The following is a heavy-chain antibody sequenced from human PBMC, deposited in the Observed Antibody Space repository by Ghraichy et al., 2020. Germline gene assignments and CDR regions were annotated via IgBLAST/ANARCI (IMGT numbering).Heavy chain of an antibody. Sequence: SETLSLTCTVSGGSISSYYWSWIRQPPGKGLEWIGYIYYSGSTNYNPSLKSRVTISVDTSKNQFSLKLSSVTAADTAVYYCARGDYIWGSYRYTDWGQGTLVTVSS. J-gene: IGHJ4*02. D-gene: IGHD3-16*02. V-gene: IGHV4-59*01. CDR1: GGSISSYY. CDR3: ARGDYIWGSYRYTD. CDR2: IYYSGST.